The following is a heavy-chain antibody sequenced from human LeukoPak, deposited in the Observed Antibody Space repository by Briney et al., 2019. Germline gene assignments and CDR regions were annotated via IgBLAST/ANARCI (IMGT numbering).Heavy chain of an antibody. CDR1: GGSISSGGYS. CDR3: ARDTDDYYDNGGLLGVDY. V-gene: IGHV4-30-2*01. CDR2: IYHSGST. D-gene: IGHD3-22*01. Sequence: PSETLSLTCAVSGGSISSGGYSWSWIRQPPGKGLEWIGYIYHSGSTYYNPSLKSRVTISVDRSKNQFSLKLSSVTAADTAIYYCARDTDDYYDNGGLLGVDYWGQGTLVTVSS. J-gene: IGHJ4*02.